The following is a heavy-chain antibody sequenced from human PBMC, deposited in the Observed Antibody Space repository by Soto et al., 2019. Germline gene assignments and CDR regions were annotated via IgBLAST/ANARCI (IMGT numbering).Heavy chain of an antibody. CDR1: GFSLSTSGEG. CDR3: AHREYLGYWSAGSCFDY. Sequence: SGPTLVNPTQTLTLTCTFSGFSLSTSGEGVGWIRQPPGKALEWLALIYWDGDKRYSPSLKSRLTITKDTSKTQVVLTMTNMDPVDTATYYCAHREYLGYWSAGSCFDYWGQGTLVTVSS. CDR2: IYWDGDK. V-gene: IGHV2-5*02. J-gene: IGHJ4*02. D-gene: IGHD2-15*01.